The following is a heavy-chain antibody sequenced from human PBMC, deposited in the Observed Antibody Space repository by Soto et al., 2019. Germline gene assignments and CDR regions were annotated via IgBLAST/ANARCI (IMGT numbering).Heavy chain of an antibody. CDR2: MSGRGGST. D-gene: IGHD1-1*01. Sequence: GSPRLSCAASGFTFSSYAMSWVRQAPGKGLEWVSAMSGRGGSTYYADSVKRRFTISRDNSKNKLYLQLNSLRAEDAAAYYCAKVPNRGTYYYDYGMDVWGQGTTVTVSS. J-gene: IGHJ6*02. V-gene: IGHV3-23*01. CDR1: GFTFSSYA. CDR3: AKVPNRGTYYYDYGMDV.